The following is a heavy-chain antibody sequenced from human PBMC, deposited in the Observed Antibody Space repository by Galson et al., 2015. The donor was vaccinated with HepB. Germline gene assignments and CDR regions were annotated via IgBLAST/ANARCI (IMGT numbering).Heavy chain of an antibody. V-gene: IGHV1-2*02. J-gene: IGHJ4*02. CDR1: GYTFIGYY. Sequence: SVKVSCKASGYTFIGYYVHWVRQAPGQGLEWMGWINPDSGGTDYAQKFQGRVTMTRDTSVSTAYMELRSLRSDDAAVYFCAMANSSGSSPVDFWGQGALVTVSS. CDR3: AMANSSGSSPVDF. D-gene: IGHD3-22*01. CDR2: INPDSGGT.